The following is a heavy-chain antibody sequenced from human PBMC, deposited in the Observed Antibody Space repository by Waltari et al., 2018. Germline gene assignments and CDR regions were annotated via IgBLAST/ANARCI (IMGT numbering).Heavy chain of an antibody. J-gene: IGHJ4*02. CDR3: SVSLNS. CDR1: GVTFRSSW. V-gene: IGHV3-7*01. CDR2: IKPDGSET. Sequence: VQLVESGGGLVQPGESLSLSCRASGVTFRSSWMDWVRQAPGKGLEWLANIKPDGSETHYVDSVQGRFTISRDNAQNLLYLQINSLRAEDAAVYYCSVSLNSWGQGTLVTVSA.